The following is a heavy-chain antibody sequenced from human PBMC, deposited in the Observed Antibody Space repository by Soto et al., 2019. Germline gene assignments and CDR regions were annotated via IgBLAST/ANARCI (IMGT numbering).Heavy chain of an antibody. Sequence: QVQLVESGGGVVQPGRSLRLSCAASGFTFSSYAMHWVRQAPGKGLEWVAVISYDGSNKYYADSVKGRFTIPRDNSKNTLYLQMNSLRAEDTAVYYCARIDGHDAFDIWGQGTMVTVSS. CDR3: ARIDGHDAFDI. CDR2: ISYDGSNK. CDR1: GFTFSSYA. J-gene: IGHJ3*02. V-gene: IGHV3-30-3*01.